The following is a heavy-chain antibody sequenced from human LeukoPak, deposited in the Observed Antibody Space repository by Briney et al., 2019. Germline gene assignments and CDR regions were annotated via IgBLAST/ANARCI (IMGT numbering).Heavy chain of an antibody. CDR3: AGGLRFLEGKFDY. Sequence: PGGSLRLSCAASGFTFSSYGMHWVRQAPGKGLEWVAVISYDGSNKYYADSVKGRFTISRDNSKNTLYLQMNSLKTEDTAVYYCAGGLRFLEGKFDYWGQGTLVTVSS. CDR1: GFTFSSYG. V-gene: IGHV3-30*03. D-gene: IGHD3-3*01. J-gene: IGHJ4*02. CDR2: ISYDGSNK.